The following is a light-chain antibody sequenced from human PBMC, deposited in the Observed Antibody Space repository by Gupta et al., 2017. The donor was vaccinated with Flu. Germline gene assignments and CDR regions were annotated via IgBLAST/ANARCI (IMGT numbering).Light chain of an antibody. CDR1: SSNIGTNP. J-gene: IGLJ3*02. CDR3: ATWDDSLNGFWV. Sequence: SVLTQPPSASGTPGQRVTISCSGRSSNIGTNPVNWYQQLPAMAPKLLIYSNNQRPSGVPDRFSGSRSGTSASLAISGLQSEDEADYYCATWDDSLNGFWVFGGGTKLTVL. V-gene: IGLV1-44*01. CDR2: SNN.